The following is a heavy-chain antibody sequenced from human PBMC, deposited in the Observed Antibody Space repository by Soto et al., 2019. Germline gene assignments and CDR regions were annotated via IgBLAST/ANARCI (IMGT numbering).Heavy chain of an antibody. J-gene: IGHJ4*02. V-gene: IGHV4-39*01. CDR2: IYYSGST. CDR1: GGSISSSSYY. CDR3: ARLGGYCSSTRCYAAYFDY. D-gene: IGHD2-2*01. Sequence: SETLSLTCTVSGGSISSSSYYWGWIRQPPGKGLEWIGSIYYSGSTYYNPSLKSRVTISVDTSKNQFSLKLSSVTAADTAVYYCARLGGYCSSTRCYAAYFDYWGQGTLVTVSS.